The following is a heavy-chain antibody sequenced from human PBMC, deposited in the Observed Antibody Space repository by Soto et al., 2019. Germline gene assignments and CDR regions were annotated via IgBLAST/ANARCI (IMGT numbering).Heavy chain of an antibody. Sequence: QVQLVQSGAEAKKPGASVKVSCKASGYTFSGYAMGWVRQAPGQGLEWMGWISAYNGNTDYAQKFQGRVTMTTDTSTSTAYMELRSLTSDDTAVYYCARPFGDYGDYAWSLRYWGQGNLVTVSS. D-gene: IGHD4-17*01. CDR3: ARPFGDYGDYAWSLRY. CDR1: GYTFSGYA. CDR2: ISAYNGNT. J-gene: IGHJ4*02. V-gene: IGHV1-18*01.